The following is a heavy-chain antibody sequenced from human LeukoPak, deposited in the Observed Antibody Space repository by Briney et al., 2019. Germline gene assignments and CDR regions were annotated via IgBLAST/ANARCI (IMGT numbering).Heavy chain of an antibody. D-gene: IGHD6-19*01. Sequence: XAXGGTFSSYAXXWVRQAPGQGLXXXGGIIPIFGTANYAQKFQGRVTITADESTSTAYMELSSLRSEDTAVYYCARSAIAVAGKADYWGQGTLVTVSS. J-gene: IGHJ4*02. V-gene: IGHV1-69*01. CDR2: IIPIFGTA. CDR1: GGTFSSYA. CDR3: ARSAIAVAGKADY.